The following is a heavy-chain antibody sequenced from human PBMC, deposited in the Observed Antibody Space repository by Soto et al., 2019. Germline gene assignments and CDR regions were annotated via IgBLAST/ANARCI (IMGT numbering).Heavy chain of an antibody. CDR3: AAIRGYYYYYMDV. J-gene: IGHJ6*03. V-gene: IGHV1-69*02. D-gene: IGHD2-2*02. Sequence: SVKVSCKASGGTFSSYTISWVRQAPGQGLEWMGRIIPILGIANYAQKFQGRVTITADKSTSTAYMELSSLGSEDTAVYYCAAIRGYYYYYMDVWGKGTTVTVSS. CDR2: IIPILGIA. CDR1: GGTFSSYT.